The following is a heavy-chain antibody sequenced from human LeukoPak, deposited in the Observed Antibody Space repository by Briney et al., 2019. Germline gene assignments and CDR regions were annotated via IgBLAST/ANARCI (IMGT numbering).Heavy chain of an antibody. CDR2: IYPGDSDT. CDR3: ARRGYDFWSGYYTVIHDYYYYGMDV. D-gene: IGHD3-3*01. CDR1: GYSFTSYW. V-gene: IGHV5-51*01. J-gene: IGHJ6*02. Sequence: GESLKISCKGSGYSFTSYWIGWVPQMPGKGLEWMGIIYPGDSDTRYSPSFQGQVTISADKSISTAYLQWSSLKASDTAMYYYARRGYDFWSGYYTVIHDYYYYGMDVWGQGTTVTVSS.